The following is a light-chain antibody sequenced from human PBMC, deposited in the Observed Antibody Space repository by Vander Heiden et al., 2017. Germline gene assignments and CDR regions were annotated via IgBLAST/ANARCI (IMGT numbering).Light chain of an antibody. Sequence: IQLTQSPSSLSASVGDRVTITCRASQGISSYLAWYQQKPGKAPKLLIYAASTLQSGVTSRFSGSGYGTDFTLTISSRQPEDFATYYCQQRNSYHPLFTFGPGTKVDIK. CDR3: QQRNSYHPLFT. V-gene: IGKV1-9*01. J-gene: IGKJ3*01. CDR1: QGISSY. CDR2: AAS.